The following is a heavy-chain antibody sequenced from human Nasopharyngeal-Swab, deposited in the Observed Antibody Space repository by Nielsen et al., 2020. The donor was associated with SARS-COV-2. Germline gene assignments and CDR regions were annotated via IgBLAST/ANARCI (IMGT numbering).Heavy chain of an antibody. CDR1: SGSISSYY. CDR3: ARGYSSGWYFD. CDR2: IYYSGST. J-gene: IGHJ4*02. V-gene: IGHV4-59*08. D-gene: IGHD6-19*01. Sequence: SETLSLTCTVSSGSISSYYWSWIRQPPGKGLEWIGYIYYSGSTNYNPSLKSRVTISVDTSKNQFSLKLSSVTAADTAVYYCARGYSSGWYFDWGQGTLVTVSS.